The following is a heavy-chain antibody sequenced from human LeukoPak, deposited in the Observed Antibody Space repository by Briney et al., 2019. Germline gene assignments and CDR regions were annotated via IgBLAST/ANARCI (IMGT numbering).Heavy chain of an antibody. V-gene: IGHV1-18*01. D-gene: IGHD3-10*01. CDR2: ISAYNGNT. CDR3: ARDKISLGSGSPKRLDY. Sequence: GASVKVSCKASGYTFTSYGISWVRQAPGQGLEWMGWISAYNGNTNYAQKLQGRVTMTTDTSTSTAYMELRSLRSDDTAVYYCARDKISLGSGSPKRLDYWGQGTLVTVSS. J-gene: IGHJ4*02. CDR1: GYTFTSYG.